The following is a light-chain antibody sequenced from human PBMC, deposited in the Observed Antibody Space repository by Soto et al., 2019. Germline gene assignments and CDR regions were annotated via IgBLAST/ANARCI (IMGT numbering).Light chain of an antibody. J-gene: IGLJ3*02. Sequence: QSVLTQPPSASGSPGQSVTISCTGTSSDVGGYNYVSWYQQHPGKAPKLMIYEVSERPSGVPDRFSGSKSVNTASLTVSGLQAEDEADYYCSSYAGSNNLVFGGGTKLTVL. CDR1: SSDVGGYNY. V-gene: IGLV2-8*01. CDR3: SSYAGSNNLV. CDR2: EVS.